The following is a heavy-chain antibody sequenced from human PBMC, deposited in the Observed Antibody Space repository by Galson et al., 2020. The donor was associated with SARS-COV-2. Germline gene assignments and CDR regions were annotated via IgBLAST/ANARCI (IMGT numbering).Heavy chain of an antibody. J-gene: IGHJ5*02. CDR2: ISAYNGNT. V-gene: IGHV1-18*01. D-gene: IGHD3-22*01. CDR1: GYTFTSYG. CDR3: ARGTYYYDSSGYGMNWFDP. Sequence: GESLKTSCKASGYTFTSYGISWVRQAPGQGLEWMGWISAYNGNTNYAQKLQGRVTMTTETSTSTAYMDLRSLRSDDTAVYYCARGTYYYDSSGYGMNWFDPWGQGTLVTVSS.